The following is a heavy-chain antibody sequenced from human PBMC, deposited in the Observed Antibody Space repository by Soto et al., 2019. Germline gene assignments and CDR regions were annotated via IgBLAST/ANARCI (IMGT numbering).Heavy chain of an antibody. CDR2: ISAYNGNT. CDR1: GYTFTSYG. Sequence: QVQLVQSGAEVKKPGASVKVSCKASGYTFTSYGISWVRQAPGQGLEWMGWISAYNGNTNYAQKLQGRVTMTTDTSTRTAYRELRSLGSDDTAVYYCGRKGGGDDIDPWGQGTLVTVSS. J-gene: IGHJ5*02. V-gene: IGHV1-18*01. CDR3: GRKGGGDDIDP. D-gene: IGHD3-16*01.